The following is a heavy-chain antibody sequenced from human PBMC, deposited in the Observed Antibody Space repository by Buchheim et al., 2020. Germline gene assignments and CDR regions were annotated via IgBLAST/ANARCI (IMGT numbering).Heavy chain of an antibody. Sequence: EVQLVESGGGVVRPGGSLRLSCEASGFTFDVYGMNWVRQAPGKGLEWVSGLSWNGGSTGYADSVKGRFTISRDNAKNSLYLQMSNLSAEDTALYYCARDASYGSFDFWGQGTL. CDR3: ARDASYGSFDF. V-gene: IGHV3-20*04. D-gene: IGHD5-18*01. J-gene: IGHJ4*02. CDR2: LSWNGGST. CDR1: GFTFDVYG.